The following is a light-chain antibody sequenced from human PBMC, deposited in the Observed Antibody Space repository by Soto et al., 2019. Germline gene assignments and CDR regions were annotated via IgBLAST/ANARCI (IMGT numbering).Light chain of an antibody. CDR1: SSDIGSSNY. V-gene: IGLV2-14*01. CDR2: EVI. J-gene: IGLJ2*01. CDR3: SSYTSSDTVI. Sequence: QSVLTQPASVSASPGQSITISCTGTSSDIGSSNYVSWYRQHPGKAPKLMIYEVINRPSGVSDRFSDSKSGNTASLTISGLQPEDEADYYCSSYTSSDTVIFGGGTQLTVL.